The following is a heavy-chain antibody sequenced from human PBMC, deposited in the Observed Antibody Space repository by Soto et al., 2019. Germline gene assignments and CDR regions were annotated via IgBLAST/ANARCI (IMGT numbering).Heavy chain of an antibody. Sequence: GSLRLSCAASGFTFSSFGMHWVRQAPGKGLEWVAVIVYDGSNKYYADSVKGRFTISRDNSKNTLYLQMNSLRPDDTAVFYCAKPTVPFGRTVVAGPFDNWGQGTLVTVSS. D-gene: IGHD6-19*01. V-gene: IGHV3-30*18. J-gene: IGHJ4*02. CDR2: IVYDGSNK. CDR3: AKPTVPFGRTVVAGPFDN. CDR1: GFTFSSFG.